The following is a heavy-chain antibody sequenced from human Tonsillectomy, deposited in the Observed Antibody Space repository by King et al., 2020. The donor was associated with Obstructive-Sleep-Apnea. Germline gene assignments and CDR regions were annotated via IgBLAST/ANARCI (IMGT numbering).Heavy chain of an antibody. Sequence: VQLVESGGGLVQPGGSLRLSFVASGRTFSRYWMSWVRQAPGKGLEWVGNIKQDGSDKYCSGSVKGRFTTPRDNAKNSLSMQRNSLRAEDTAVYYCAREAESAWYEQQQYFQHWGQGTLVTVSS. J-gene: IGHJ1*01. CDR3: AREAESAWYEQQQYFQH. D-gene: IGHD6-19*01. CDR2: IKQDGSDK. CDR1: GRTFSRYW. V-gene: IGHV3-7*03.